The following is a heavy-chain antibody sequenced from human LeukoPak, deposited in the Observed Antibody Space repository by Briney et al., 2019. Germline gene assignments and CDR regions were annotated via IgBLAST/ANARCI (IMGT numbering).Heavy chain of an antibody. CDR1: GYTFTGYY. J-gene: IGHJ4*02. CDR2: INPNSGGT. CDR3: ARDSRNWSRFFT. Sequence: ASVKVSCKASGYTFTGYYMHRLRQAPGQGLEWMGWINPNSGGTNYAQKFQGRVTMTRDTSISTAYMELSRLRSDDTAVYYCARDSRNWSRFFTWGQGTLVTVSS. D-gene: IGHD1-1*01. V-gene: IGHV1-2*02.